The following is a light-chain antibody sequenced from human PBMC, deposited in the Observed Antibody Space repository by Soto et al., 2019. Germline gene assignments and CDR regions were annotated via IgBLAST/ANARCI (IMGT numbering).Light chain of an antibody. J-gene: IGKJ4*01. Sequence: DIQMTQSPSSLSASVGDRVTITCQASQDISNYLNWYQQKPGKAPKLLIYDASNLETGVPSRFSGSGSGTDFTFTISSLQPEDIATYYCQQYYSYPPLTFGGGTKVEIK. CDR1: QDISNY. V-gene: IGKV1-33*01. CDR2: DAS. CDR3: QQYYSYPPLT.